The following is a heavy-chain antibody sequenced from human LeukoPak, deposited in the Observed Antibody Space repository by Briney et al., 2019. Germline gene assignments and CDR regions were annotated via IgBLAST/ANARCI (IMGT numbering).Heavy chain of an antibody. CDR2: IYYSGST. V-gene: IGHV4-39*01. Sequence: SETLSLTCTVSGGSISSSSYYWGWIRQPPGKGLEWIGSIYYSGSTHYNPSLKSRVTISVDTSKNQFSLKLSSVTAADTAVYYCARGFMGANFDYWGQGTLVTVSS. CDR1: GGSISSSSYY. J-gene: IGHJ4*02. CDR3: ARGFMGANFDY. D-gene: IGHD3-16*01.